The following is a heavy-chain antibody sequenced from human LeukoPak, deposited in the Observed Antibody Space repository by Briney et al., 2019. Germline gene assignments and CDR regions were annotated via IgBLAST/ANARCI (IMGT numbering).Heavy chain of an antibody. J-gene: IGHJ4*02. CDR2: IYYLGST. Sequence: QTLSLACTVSGGSISSGTYYYWSWIRQHPGEAPEWMGYIYYLGSTYYNPSLKSRVSISVATSENQFSLKLTSVTAADTAVYYCARLNYYDSGSLTYSFDYWGQGTLVTVSP. CDR1: GGSISSGTYYY. CDR3: ARLNYYDSGSLTYSFDY. V-gene: IGHV4-31*03. D-gene: IGHD3-10*01.